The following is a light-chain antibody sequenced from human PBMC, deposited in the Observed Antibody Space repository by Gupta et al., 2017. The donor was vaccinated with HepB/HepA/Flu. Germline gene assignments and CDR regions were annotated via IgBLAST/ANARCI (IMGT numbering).Light chain of an antibody. V-gene: IGKV1-5*03. CDR3: QQYEGHGWT. Sequence: DIQMTQSPSTLSASVGDTVTITCRASQSIRRWLAWFQQKPGKAPKVLISMASILESGVPSRFSGSASGTEFILTIRDLQPDDFATYYCQQYEGHGWTFGQGTRVEIK. CDR2: MAS. CDR1: QSIRRW. J-gene: IGKJ1*01.